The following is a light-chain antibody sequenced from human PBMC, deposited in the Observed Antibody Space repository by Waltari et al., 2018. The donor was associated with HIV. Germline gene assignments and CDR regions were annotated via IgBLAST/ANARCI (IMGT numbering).Light chain of an antibody. V-gene: IGLV2-11*01. CDR1: SSDIGDYNY. J-gene: IGLJ3*02. Sequence: QSALTQPRSVSGSPGQSVTISCTGTSSDIGDYNYVSWYQQHPGKAPKLMVYYVTQRPSGVPDRCSGSKSGNTASLTISGLQAEDEAAYYCCSFAGSYTLVFGGGTKLTVL. CDR2: YVT. CDR3: CSFAGSYTLV.